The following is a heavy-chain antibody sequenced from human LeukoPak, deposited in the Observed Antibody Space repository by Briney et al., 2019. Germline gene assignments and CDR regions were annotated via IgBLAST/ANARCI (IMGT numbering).Heavy chain of an antibody. V-gene: IGHV3-30*02. CDR2: IRYDGSNK. Sequence: GGSLRLSCVASGFTFSSYGMHWVRQAPGRGLEWVAFIRYDGSNKYYVDSVKGRFTISKDNSKNSLYLQMNSLRAEDTAVYYCAKDSGYTSSWYFGDYWGQGTLVTVSS. CDR3: AKDSGYTSSWYFGDY. CDR1: GFTFSSYG. J-gene: IGHJ4*02. D-gene: IGHD6-13*01.